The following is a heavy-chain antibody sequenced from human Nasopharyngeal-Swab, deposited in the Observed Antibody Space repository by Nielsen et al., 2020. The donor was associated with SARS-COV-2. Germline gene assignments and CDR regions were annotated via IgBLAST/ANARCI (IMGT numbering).Heavy chain of an antibody. V-gene: IGHV4-59*01. D-gene: IGHD6-19*01. CDR3: ARSPSGWWGLIDF. Sequence: SETLSLTCTVSGGSISDYFWSWIRQPPGKGLEWIRYVHSTGSTDYNPSLQSRLTISVDTSKNQFSLKLSSVIAGDTAVYYCARSPSGWWGLIDFWGQGTLVTVSS. J-gene: IGHJ4*02. CDR1: GGSISDYF. CDR2: VHSTGST.